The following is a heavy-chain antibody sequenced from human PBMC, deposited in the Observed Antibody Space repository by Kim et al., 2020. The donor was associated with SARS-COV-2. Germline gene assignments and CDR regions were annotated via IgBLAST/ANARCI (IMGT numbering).Heavy chain of an antibody. CDR2: IFYTGST. D-gene: IGHD3-10*01. Sequence: SETLSLTCTVSGGSISSNDYYWAWIRQPPGKGLEWIGSIFYTGSTYYSPSLKSRVAISIDTSKNQFSLKLNSVTAADTAVYYCNWFESWGAFDIWGQGTMVTVSS. CDR1: GGSISSNDYY. V-gene: IGHV4-39*01. J-gene: IGHJ3*02. CDR3: NWFESWGAFDI.